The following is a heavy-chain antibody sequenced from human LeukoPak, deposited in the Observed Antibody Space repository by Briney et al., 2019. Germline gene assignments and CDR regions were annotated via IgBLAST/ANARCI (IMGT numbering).Heavy chain of an antibody. CDR1: GGTFSSYA. D-gene: IGHD2-2*02. Sequence: SVKVSCKASGGTFSSYAISWVRQAPGQGLEWMGRIIPIFGTANYARKSQGRVTITTDESTSTAYMELSSLRSEDTAVYYCARSTPADIVVVPAAIDYFDYWGQGTLVTVSS. J-gene: IGHJ4*02. V-gene: IGHV1-69*05. CDR2: IIPIFGTA. CDR3: ARSTPADIVVVPAAIDYFDY.